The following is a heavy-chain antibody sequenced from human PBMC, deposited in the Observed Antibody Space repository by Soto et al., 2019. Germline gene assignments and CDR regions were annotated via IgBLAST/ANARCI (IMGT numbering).Heavy chain of an antibody. CDR3: AKDIISYYDFWSGLFSDY. D-gene: IGHD3-3*01. CDR1: GFTFSSYA. V-gene: IGHV3-23*01. Sequence: GGSLRLSCAASGFTFSSYAMSWVRQAPGKGLEWVSAISGSGGSTYYADSVKGRFTISRDNSKNTLYLQMNSLRAEDTAVYYCAKDIISYYDFWSGLFSDYWGQGTLVTVSS. J-gene: IGHJ4*02. CDR2: ISGSGGST.